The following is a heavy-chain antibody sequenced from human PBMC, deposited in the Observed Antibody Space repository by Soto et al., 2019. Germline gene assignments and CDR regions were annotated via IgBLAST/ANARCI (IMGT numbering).Heavy chain of an antibody. J-gene: IGHJ6*02. CDR2: MNPNSGNT. CDR1: GYTFTSYD. D-gene: IGHD5-12*01. Sequence: ASVKVSCKXSGYTFTSYDINWVRQATGQGLEWMGWMNPNSGNTGYAQKFQGRVTMTRNTSISTAYMELSSLRSEDTAVYYCARMGRYSGYDSYYYYYYGMDVWGQGTTVTVSS. CDR3: ARMGRYSGYDSYYYYYYGMDV. V-gene: IGHV1-8*01.